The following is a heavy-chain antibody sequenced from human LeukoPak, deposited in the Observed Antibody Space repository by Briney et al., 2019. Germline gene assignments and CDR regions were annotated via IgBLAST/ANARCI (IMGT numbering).Heavy chain of an antibody. D-gene: IGHD1-7*01. J-gene: IGHJ5*02. CDR3: ARGPPTRRITGTTNWFDP. CDR2: INHSGSP. CDR1: GGSFSGYY. V-gene: IGHV4-34*01. Sequence: PSETLSLTCAVYGGSFSGYYWSWIRQPPGKGLEWLGEINHSGSPNYNPSLKSRVTISVDTSKNQFSPQLSSVTAADTAVYYCARGPPTRRITGTTNWFDPWGQGTLVTASS.